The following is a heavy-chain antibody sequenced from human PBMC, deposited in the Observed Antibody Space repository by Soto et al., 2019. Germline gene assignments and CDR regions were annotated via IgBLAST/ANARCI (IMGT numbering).Heavy chain of an antibody. J-gene: IGHJ4*02. CDR2: IYYSGTT. Sequence: QVQLQESGPGVVKPSQTLSLTCTVSGGSVSSGGYYWSWIRQYPGKGLEWIGYIYYSGTTYYKSSLKSRAAMSVATSENQFSLNLTSVTAADTAVYYCARDFPSGFSGGIGNSYYNPFASWGQGSLVTVPS. V-gene: IGHV4-31*03. CDR3: ARDFPSGFSGGIGNSYYNPFAS. D-gene: IGHD2-15*01. CDR1: GGSVSSGGYY.